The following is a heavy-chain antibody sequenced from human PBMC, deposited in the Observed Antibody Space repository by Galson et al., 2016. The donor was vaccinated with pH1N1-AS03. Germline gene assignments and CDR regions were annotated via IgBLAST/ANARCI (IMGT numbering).Heavy chain of an antibody. J-gene: IGHJ4*02. CDR2: ISWNSDKI. Sequence: SLRLSCAASGFSFDDYAMHWVRQAPGKGLEWVSSISWNSDKITYADSVKGRFTISRDNAKTSLYLEMSSLRAEDTALYYCAKDIGVLMVYTEGPFDYWGPGTLVTVSS. D-gene: IGHD2-8*01. V-gene: IGHV3-9*01. CDR3: AKDIGVLMVYTEGPFDY. CDR1: GFSFDDYA.